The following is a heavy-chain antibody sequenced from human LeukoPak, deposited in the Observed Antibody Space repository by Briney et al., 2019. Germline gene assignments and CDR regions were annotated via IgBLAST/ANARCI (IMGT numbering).Heavy chain of an antibody. D-gene: IGHD3-22*01. J-gene: IGHJ3*02. Sequence: SETLSLTCTVSGVSISSSYWSWIRQPPGKGLEWIGYIHYSGSTNCTPTLKSRLTMSVDTSKNQFSLKLSSVTAADTAVYYCVRGYYDSSGYSNTFDIWGQGTMVTVSS. V-gene: IGHV4-59*01. CDR1: GVSISSSY. CDR2: IHYSGST. CDR3: VRGYYDSSGYSNTFDI.